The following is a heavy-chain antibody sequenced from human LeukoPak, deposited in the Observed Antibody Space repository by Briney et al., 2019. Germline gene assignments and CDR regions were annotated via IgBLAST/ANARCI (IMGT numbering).Heavy chain of an antibody. J-gene: IGHJ5*02. V-gene: IGHV1-69*13. Sequence: ASVKVSCKASGGTFISYAISWVRQAPGQGLEWMGGIIPIFGTANYAQKFQGRVTITADESTSTAYMELSSLRSEDTAVYYCARGYYDFWSGYYNWFDPWGQGTLVTVSS. CDR3: ARGYYDFWSGYYNWFDP. CDR2: IIPIFGTA. D-gene: IGHD3-3*01. CDR1: GGTFISYA.